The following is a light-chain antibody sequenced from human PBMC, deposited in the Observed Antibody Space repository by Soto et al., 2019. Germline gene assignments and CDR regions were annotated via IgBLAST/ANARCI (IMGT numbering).Light chain of an antibody. CDR3: QQYGRSPPVK. V-gene: IGKV3-20*01. J-gene: IGKJ1*01. Sequence: EIVLTQSPGTLSLSPGERATLSCRASQTVSSSYLAWYQQKPGQAPRLLIYGVSTRAAGIPDRFSGSGSGTDFTLTISRLEPEDFAVYYCQQYGRSPPVKFGQGTKVEIK. CDR1: QTVSSSY. CDR2: GVS.